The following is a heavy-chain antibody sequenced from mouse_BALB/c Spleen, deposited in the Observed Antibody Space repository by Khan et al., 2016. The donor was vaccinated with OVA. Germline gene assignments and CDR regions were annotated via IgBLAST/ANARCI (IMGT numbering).Heavy chain of an antibody. CDR2: ISSGGNT. V-gene: IGHV5-6-5*01. Sequence: EVELVESGGGLVKPGGSLKVSCAASGFTFSNYGMSWVRQTPDKSLQWVASISSGGNTYYPDNAKGRLTISRENDRNILYLQMNSLRSEDTAIYYCARDYWFVYWGQGTLVTVSA. CDR1: GFTFSNYG. CDR3: ARDYWFVY. J-gene: IGHJ3*01.